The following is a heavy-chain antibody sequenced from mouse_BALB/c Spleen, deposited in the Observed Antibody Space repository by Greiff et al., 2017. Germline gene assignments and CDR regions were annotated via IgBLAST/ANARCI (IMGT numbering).Heavy chain of an antibody. J-gene: IGHJ1*01. CDR1: GFNIKDTY. CDR2: IDTANGNT. CDR3: ARRPYWYFDV. Sequence: VQLQQSGAELVKPGASVKLSCTASGFNIKDTYMHWVKQRPEQGLEWIGRIDTANGNTKYDPKCQGKATITADTATNTAYLQLSSQTSEDTAVYYCARRPYWYFDVWGAGTTVTVSA. V-gene: IGHV14-3*02.